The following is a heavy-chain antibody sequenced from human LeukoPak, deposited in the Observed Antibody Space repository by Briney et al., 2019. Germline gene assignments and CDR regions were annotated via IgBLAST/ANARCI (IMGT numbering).Heavy chain of an antibody. CDR1: GGSFSAYY. V-gene: IGHV4-34*01. J-gene: IGHJ4*02. CDR3: LPPVRARKSYYFDY. D-gene: IGHD1-26*01. CDR2: INHSGST. Sequence: PSETLSLTCGVYGGSFSAYYWSWIRQPPGKGLEWIGEINHSGSTNYNPSLKSRVTISVDTSKNQFSLKLSSVTAADTALKWELPPVRARKSYYFDYWGQGTLVTVSS.